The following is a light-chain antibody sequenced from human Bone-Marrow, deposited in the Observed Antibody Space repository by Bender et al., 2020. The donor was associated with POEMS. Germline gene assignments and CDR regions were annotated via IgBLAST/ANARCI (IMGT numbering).Light chain of an antibody. J-gene: IGLJ2*01. CDR1: SRDVGGYDY. V-gene: IGLV2-14*03. CDR2: DVA. Sequence: QSVLTQPASVSGSPGQSIIISCTGSSRDVGGYDYVSWYQHHPGKAPNLLIYDVANRTSGVSSRFSGSRSGNATSLTLSVLQAEDDADYHCSSYLDSNTVVFGGGTSVTVL. CDR3: SSYLDSNTVV.